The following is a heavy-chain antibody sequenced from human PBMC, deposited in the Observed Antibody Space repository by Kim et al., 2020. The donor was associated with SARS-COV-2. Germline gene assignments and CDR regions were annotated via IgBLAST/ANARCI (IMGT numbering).Heavy chain of an antibody. J-gene: IGHJ6*04. Sequence: GGSLRLSCAASGFTFDLYAMHWVRQAPGKDLEWVSGISLGSGRKGYADSVRGRFTVSRDYAKKSVYLQMDSLRAEDTAFYYCVKDIVPGGADVWGGGTAVIVSS. CDR3: VKDIVPGGADV. CDR1: GFTFDLYA. V-gene: IGHV3-9*01. D-gene: IGHD6-6*01. CDR2: ISLGSGRK.